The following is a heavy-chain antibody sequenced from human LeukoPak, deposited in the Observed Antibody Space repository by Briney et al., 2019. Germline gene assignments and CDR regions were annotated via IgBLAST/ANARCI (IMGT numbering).Heavy chain of an antibody. D-gene: IGHD4-23*01. CDR1: GFTFSGYA. CDR3: AKRVQGNTGPFHY. CDR2: ISGSGDNT. Sequence: GGSLRLSCAASGFTFSGYAMSWVRQAPGKGLEWVSGISGSGDNTYYADSVKGRFTISRDNSKNTLCLQMNSLRDEDTAVYYCAKRVQGNTGPFHYWGQGTLVTVSS. J-gene: IGHJ4*02. V-gene: IGHV3-23*01.